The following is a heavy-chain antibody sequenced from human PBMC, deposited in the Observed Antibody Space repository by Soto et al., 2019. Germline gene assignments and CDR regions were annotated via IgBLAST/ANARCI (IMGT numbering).Heavy chain of an antibody. CDR1: GYTFTGYA. CDR2: INAGNGNT. J-gene: IGHJ4*02. Sequence: GASVKVSCKASGYTFTGYAMHWARQAPGQRLEWMGWINAGNGNTKYSQKFQGRVTITRDTSASTAYMELSSLRSEDTAVYYCARAGAVPAESDYWGQGTVATVSS. V-gene: IGHV1-3*01. D-gene: IGHD2-2*01. CDR3: ARAGAVPAESDY.